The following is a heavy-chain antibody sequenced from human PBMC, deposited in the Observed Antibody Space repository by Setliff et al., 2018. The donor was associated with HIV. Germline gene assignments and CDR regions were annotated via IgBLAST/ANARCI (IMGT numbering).Heavy chain of an antibody. J-gene: IGHJ4*02. CDR2: ISSSSTYT. CDR3: VRGEPTILVVPAAFFDY. D-gene: IGHD2-2*01. CDR1: GFNFSSYD. V-gene: IGHV3-21*01. Sequence: GVLRLSCAASGFNFSSYDMNWVRQAPGKGLEWVSSISSSSTYTYYADSLKGRFTISRDNAKESLYLQMNSLRVEDTAVYYCVRGEPTILVVPAAFFDYWGQGTLVTVSS.